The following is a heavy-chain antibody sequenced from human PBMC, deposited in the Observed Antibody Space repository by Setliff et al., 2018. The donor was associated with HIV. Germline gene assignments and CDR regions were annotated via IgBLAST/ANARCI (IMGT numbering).Heavy chain of an antibody. Sequence: AASVKVSCKASGYAFTSYGISWVRQAPGQGLEWMGWISAYDGNTDQAQRFRDRVTMTTDTSTRTAYKGLRSLRSDDTAVYYCARDPSRWVQPVTRITAFDIWGQGTMVTVSS. CDR1: GYAFTSYG. CDR3: ARDPSRWVQPVTRITAFDI. V-gene: IGHV1-18*01. D-gene: IGHD5-18*01. CDR2: ISAYDGNT. J-gene: IGHJ3*02.